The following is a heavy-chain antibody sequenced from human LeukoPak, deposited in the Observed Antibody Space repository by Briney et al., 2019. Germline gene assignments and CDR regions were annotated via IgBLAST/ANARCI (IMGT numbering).Heavy chain of an antibody. Sequence: SETLSLTCTVAGGSISSSSYYWGWIRQPPGKGLEWIGSIYYSGSTYYNPSLKSRVTISVDTSKNQFSLKLSSVTAADTAVYYCARATYDFWSGYYVGYFDYWGQGTLVTVSS. D-gene: IGHD3-3*01. CDR2: IYYSGST. V-gene: IGHV4-39*07. J-gene: IGHJ4*02. CDR3: ARATYDFWSGYYVGYFDY. CDR1: GGSISSSSYY.